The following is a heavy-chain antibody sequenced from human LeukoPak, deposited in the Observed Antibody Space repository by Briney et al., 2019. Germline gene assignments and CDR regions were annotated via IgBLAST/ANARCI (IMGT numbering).Heavy chain of an antibody. CDR3: ASSPVDIVGATTYPHYYGMDV. CDR2: IKQDGSEK. D-gene: IGHD1-26*01. V-gene: IGHV3-7*01. CDR1: GFTFSSYW. J-gene: IGHJ6*02. Sequence: GGSLRLSCAASGFTFSSYWMSWVRQAPGKGLEWVANIKQDGSEKYYVDSVKGRFTISRDNAKNSLYLQMNSLRAEDTAVYYCASSPVDIVGATTYPHYYGMDVWGQGTTVTVSS.